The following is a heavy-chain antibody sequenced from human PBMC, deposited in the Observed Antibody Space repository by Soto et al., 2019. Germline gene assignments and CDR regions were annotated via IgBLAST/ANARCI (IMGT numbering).Heavy chain of an antibody. CDR3: ARDQGYDFWSGYTYYYGMDV. D-gene: IGHD3-3*01. V-gene: IGHV4-31*03. CDR2: IYYSGST. CDR1: GGSISSGGYY. J-gene: IGHJ6*02. Sequence: SETLSVTCTVSGGSISSGGYYWSWIRQHPGKGLEWIGYIYYSGSTYYNPSLKSRVTISVDTSKNQFSLKLSSVTAADTAVYYCARDQGYDFWSGYTYYYGMDVWGQGTTVTVSS.